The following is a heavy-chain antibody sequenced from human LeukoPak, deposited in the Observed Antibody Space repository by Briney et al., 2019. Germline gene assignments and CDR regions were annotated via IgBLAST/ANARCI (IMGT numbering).Heavy chain of an antibody. CDR1: GGSFSSYY. D-gene: IGHD2-15*01. Sequence: SETLSLTCTVSGGSFSSYYWSWIRQPPGKGLEWIGYIYYSGSTNYNPSLKSRVTISVDTSKNQFSLKLSSVTAADTAVYYCARVIGVVAATGGSFFDYWGQGTLVTVSS. V-gene: IGHV4-59*01. CDR3: ARVIGVVAATGGSFFDY. CDR2: IYYSGST. J-gene: IGHJ4*02.